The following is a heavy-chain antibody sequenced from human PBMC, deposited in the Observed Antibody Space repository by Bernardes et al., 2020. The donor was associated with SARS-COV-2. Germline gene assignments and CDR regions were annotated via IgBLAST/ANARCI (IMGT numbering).Heavy chain of an antibody. CDR1: RFPLSNYW. CDR3: AGGGGGRVEL. D-gene: IGHD1-7*01. J-gene: IGHJ4*02. Sequence: GGSLRLSCESSRFPLSNYWMAWVRQAPGKGLEWVANIKQDGTEIKYLDSVKGRFTISRDNAKNSLFLQMSSLRAEDTAVYYCAGGGGGRVELWGQGTLVTVSS. CDR2: IKQDGTEI. V-gene: IGHV3-7*04.